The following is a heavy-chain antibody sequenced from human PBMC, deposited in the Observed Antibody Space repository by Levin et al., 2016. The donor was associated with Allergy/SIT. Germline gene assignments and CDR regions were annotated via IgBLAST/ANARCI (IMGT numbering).Heavy chain of an antibody. CDR3: ARTGIAVADSYLYYYGMDV. CDR2: ISSSSSYI. Sequence: GESLKISCAASGFTFSSYSMNWVRQAPGKGLEWVSSISSSSSYIYYADSVKGRITISRDNAKNSLYLQMNSLRAEDTAVYYCARTGIAVADSYLYYYGMDVWGQGTTVTVSS. V-gene: IGHV3-21*01. CDR1: GFTFSSYS. J-gene: IGHJ6*02. D-gene: IGHD6-19*01.